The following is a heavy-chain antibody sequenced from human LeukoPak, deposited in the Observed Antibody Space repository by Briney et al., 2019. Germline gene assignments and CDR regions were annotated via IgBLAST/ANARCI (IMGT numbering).Heavy chain of an antibody. CDR2: IWYDGSNK. CDR3: TPYSSGWYYFDY. CDR1: GFTFNNYG. D-gene: IGHD6-19*01. J-gene: IGHJ4*02. V-gene: IGHV3-33*08. Sequence: GGSLRLSCAASGFTFNNYGMHWVRQAPGKGLEWVALIWYDGSNKYYADSVKGRFTISRDNSKDTLYLQMNSLKTEDTAVYYCTPYSSGWYYFDYWGQGTLVTVSS.